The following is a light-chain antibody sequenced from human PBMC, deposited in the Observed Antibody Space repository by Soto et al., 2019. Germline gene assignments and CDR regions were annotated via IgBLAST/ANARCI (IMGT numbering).Light chain of an antibody. J-gene: IGLJ1*01. Sequence: QSSLTQPASLSGSPGQSITISCTGTSSDVGDYNYVSWYQQHPGKAPKFLIYEVSNRPSGVSNRFSGSKSGNTASLTISGLQAEDEADYYCSSYTSSSSPFVFGTGTKVTVL. CDR1: SSDVGDYNY. CDR3: SSYTSSSSPFV. V-gene: IGLV2-14*01. CDR2: EVS.